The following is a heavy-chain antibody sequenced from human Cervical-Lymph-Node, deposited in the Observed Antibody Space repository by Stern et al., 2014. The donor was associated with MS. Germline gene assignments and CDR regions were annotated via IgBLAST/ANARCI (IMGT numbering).Heavy chain of an antibody. CDR2: IWYDGSNK. J-gene: IGHJ4*02. Sequence: DQLVESGGGVVQPGRSLRLSCAASGFTFSSYGMHWVRQAPGKGLEWVAVIWYDGSNKYYADSVKGRFTISRDNSKNTLYLQMNSLRAEDTAVYCCTRDQTGKLYTNYFDYWGQGTLVTLSS. D-gene: IGHD3-10*01. CDR3: TRDQTGKLYTNYFDY. CDR1: GFTFSSYG. V-gene: IGHV3-33*01.